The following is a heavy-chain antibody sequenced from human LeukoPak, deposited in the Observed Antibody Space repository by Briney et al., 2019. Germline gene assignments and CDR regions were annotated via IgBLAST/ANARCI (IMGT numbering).Heavy chain of an antibody. D-gene: IGHD3-10*01. CDR1: GYTFTDYY. Sequence: ASVKVSCKASGYTFTDYYMHWVRQAPGQGLEWMGWINPNGGGTNYAQKFQGRVTMTRDTSISTAYMELSSLKSDDTAVYYCARDLYGSGSFGYWGQGTLVTVSS. J-gene: IGHJ4*02. CDR2: INPNGGGT. V-gene: IGHV1-2*02. CDR3: ARDLYGSGSFGY.